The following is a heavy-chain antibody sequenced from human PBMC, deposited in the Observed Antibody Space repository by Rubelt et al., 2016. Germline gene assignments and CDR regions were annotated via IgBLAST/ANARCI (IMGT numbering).Heavy chain of an antibody. Sequence: QVQLQQWGAGLLKPSETLSLTCAVYGGSFSGYYWSWLRQPPGTGLEWIGEINHSGSTNYNPSLKIRVTLSGDTSKNQFSLKLRSVTAADTAVYYCSSTDCSGGSCYEFADYWGQGTLVTVSS. CDR1: GGSFSGYY. J-gene: IGHJ4*02. V-gene: IGHV4-34*01. CDR3: SSTDCSGGSCYEFADY. D-gene: IGHD2-15*01. CDR2: INHSGST.